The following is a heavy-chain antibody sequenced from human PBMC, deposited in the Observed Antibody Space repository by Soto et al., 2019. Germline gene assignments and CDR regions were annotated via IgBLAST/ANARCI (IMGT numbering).Heavy chain of an antibody. D-gene: IGHD6-13*01. V-gene: IGHV3-30-3*01. Sequence: QVQLVESGGGVVQPGRSLRLSCAASGFTFSSYAMHWVRQAPGKGLEWVAVISYDGSNKYYADSVKGRFTISRDNSKNRLYVQLNSLRAEDTAVYYCARAGRQQLVVAPMGVDYWGQGTLVTVSS. CDR3: ARAGRQQLVVAPMGVDY. CDR1: GFTFSSYA. CDR2: ISYDGSNK. J-gene: IGHJ4*02.